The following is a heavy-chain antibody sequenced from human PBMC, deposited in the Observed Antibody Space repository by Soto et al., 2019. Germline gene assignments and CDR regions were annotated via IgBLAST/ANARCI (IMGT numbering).Heavy chain of an antibody. CDR2: IYHGGSS. CDR3: ARDRDSSDTGGMDV. J-gene: IGHJ6*02. D-gene: IGHD3-22*01. CDR1: GGSISSSKW. Sequence: QVQLQESGPGLVKPSWTLSLTCAVSGGSISSSKWWSWVRQPPGKGLEWIGQIYHGGSSDYNPSRESGVPISIAKSKNPFSLKLSSVTAADTAVYYCARDRDSSDTGGMDVWCQGNTVTVSS. V-gene: IGHV4-4*02.